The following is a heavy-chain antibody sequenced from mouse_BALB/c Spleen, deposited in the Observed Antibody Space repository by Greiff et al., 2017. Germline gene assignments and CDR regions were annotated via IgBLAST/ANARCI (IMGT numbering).Heavy chain of an antibody. D-gene: IGHD1-1*02. Sequence: DVHLVESGGGLVKPGGSLKLSCAASGFTFSDYYMYWVRQTPEKRLEWVATISDGGSYTYYPDSVKGRFTISRDNAKNNLYLQMSSLKSEDTAMYYCARDGPYGQKTYFDYWGQGTTLTVSS. J-gene: IGHJ2*01. CDR2: ISDGGSYT. V-gene: IGHV5-4*02. CDR3: ARDGPYGQKTYFDY. CDR1: GFTFSDYY.